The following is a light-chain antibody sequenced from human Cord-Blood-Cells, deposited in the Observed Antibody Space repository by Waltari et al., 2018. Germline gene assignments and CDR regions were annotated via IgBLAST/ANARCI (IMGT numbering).Light chain of an antibody. V-gene: IGKV1-39*01. Sequence: DIQMILFPSSLSASVGQRVTLTCRETQIISSYLNWYQQKPGKAPKPLIYAASSLQSGVPSRFSGSGSGTDFTFTISSLQPEEFATYYCQQRYSTPRTFGQGTKVEIK. CDR1: QIISSY. CDR3: QQRYSTPRT. J-gene: IGKJ1*01. CDR2: AAS.